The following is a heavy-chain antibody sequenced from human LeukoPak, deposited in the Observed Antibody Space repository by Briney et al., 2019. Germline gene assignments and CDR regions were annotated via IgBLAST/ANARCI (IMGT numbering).Heavy chain of an antibody. V-gene: IGHV4-59*08. CDR1: GGSISSYY. CDR3: ARQNPAAEGQGLDR. Sequence: PSETLSLTCTVSGGSISSYYWSWTRQPPGKGLDWIGYIYHTGSTNYNPSLKSRVTISVDTSKNQFSLKLTSVTAADTAVYYCARQNPAAEGQGLDRWGQGALVTVSS. D-gene: IGHD6-13*01. J-gene: IGHJ5*02. CDR2: IYHTGST.